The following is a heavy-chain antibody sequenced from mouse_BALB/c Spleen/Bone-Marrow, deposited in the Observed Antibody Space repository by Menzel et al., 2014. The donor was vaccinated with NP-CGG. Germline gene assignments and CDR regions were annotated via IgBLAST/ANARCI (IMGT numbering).Heavy chain of an antibody. CDR3: ARGGISVDY. J-gene: IGHJ2*01. Sequence: LVESGAELVRPGSSVKISCKAFGYAFSVYWMNWVKQRPGQGLERIGQIYPGDGDTNYNGKFKGRATLTADKSSNAAYMQLSSLTSEDSAVCFCARGGISVDYWGQGTTLTVSS. V-gene: IGHV1-80*01. CDR2: IYPGDGDT. CDR1: GYAFSVYW.